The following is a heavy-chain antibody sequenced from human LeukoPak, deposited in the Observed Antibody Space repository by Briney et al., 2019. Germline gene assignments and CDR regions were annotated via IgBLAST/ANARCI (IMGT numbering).Heavy chain of an antibody. D-gene: IGHD6-19*01. CDR3: AKDGDRSGWLYYFDY. V-gene: IGHV3-30*02. CDR1: GFTFSRSA. CDR2: IRYDGSSK. J-gene: IGHJ4*02. Sequence: PGGSLRPSCAASGFTFSRSAMHWVRQAPGKGLEWVAFIRYDGSSKYYADSVKGRFTISRDNSKNTLYLQMNSLRAEDTAVYYCAKDGDRSGWLYYFDYWGQGTLVTVSS.